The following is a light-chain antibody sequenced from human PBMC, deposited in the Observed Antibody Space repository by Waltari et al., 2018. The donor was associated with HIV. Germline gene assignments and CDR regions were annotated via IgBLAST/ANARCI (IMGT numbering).Light chain of an antibody. J-gene: IGKJ3*01. CDR1: QSVSSSY. V-gene: IGKV3-20*01. Sequence: EIVLTQSPGTLSLSPGERATLSCRASQSVSSSYLAWYQQKPGQAPRLLICGASSRATGIPDRFSGSVSGTDFTLTISRLEPEDFAVYYCQQYGGSPGFTFGPGTKVDIK. CDR2: GAS. CDR3: QQYGGSPGFT.